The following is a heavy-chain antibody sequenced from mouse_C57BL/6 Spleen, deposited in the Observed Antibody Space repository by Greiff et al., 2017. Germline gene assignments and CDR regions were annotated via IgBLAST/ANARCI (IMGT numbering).Heavy chain of an antibody. Sequence: QVQLQQPGAELVRPGSSVKLSCKASGYTFTSYWMHWVKQRPIQGLEWIGNIDPSDSDTHYNQKFKDKATLTVDKSSSTAYMQLSSLTTEDSAVNYCAKEGPITAEVEGWYFDVWGTGTTVTVSS. J-gene: IGHJ1*03. CDR1: GYTFTSYW. CDR3: AKEGPITAEVEGWYFDV. CDR2: IDPSDSDT. V-gene: IGHV1-52*01. D-gene: IGHD1-1*01.